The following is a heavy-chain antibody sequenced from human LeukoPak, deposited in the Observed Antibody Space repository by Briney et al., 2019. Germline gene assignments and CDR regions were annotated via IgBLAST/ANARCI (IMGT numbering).Heavy chain of an antibody. J-gene: IGHJ4*02. Sequence: SETLSLTCTVSGGSVYTSDYYWGWVRQPPGKGPEWIRDIFYTGKTNYNPSLKSRVSISIDTSKNQFSLKLTSVTAADTAVYYCARVFDSWGQGTLVTVSS. V-gene: IGHV4-39*07. CDR2: IFYTGKT. CDR1: GGSVYTSDYY. CDR3: ARVFDS.